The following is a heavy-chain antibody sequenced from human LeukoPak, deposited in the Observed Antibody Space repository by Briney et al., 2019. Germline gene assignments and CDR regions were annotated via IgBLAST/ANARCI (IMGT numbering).Heavy chain of an antibody. CDR1: GFTFSSYG. CDR2: IRYDGSNK. Sequence: GGSLRLSCAASGFTFSSYGMHWVRQAPGKGLEWVASIRYDGSNKYYADSVKGRFTISRDNSKNTLYLQMNSLRAEDTAVYYCAKDRMGDIVVVPAAIRFDPWAREPWSPSPQ. D-gene: IGHD2-2*01. V-gene: IGHV3-30*02. CDR3: AKDRMGDIVVVPAAIRFDP. J-gene: IGHJ5*02.